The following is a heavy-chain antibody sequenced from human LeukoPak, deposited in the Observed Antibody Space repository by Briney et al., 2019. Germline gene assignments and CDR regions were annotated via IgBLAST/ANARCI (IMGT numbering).Heavy chain of an antibody. CDR1: GFTFSSYG. CDR2: IWYDGSNK. D-gene: IGHD6-19*01. J-gene: IGHJ4*02. CDR3: ARGIAVADTGFFDY. V-gene: IGHV3-33*01. Sequence: PGGSLRLSCAASGFTFSSYGMHWVRQAPGKGLEWVAVIWYDGSNKYYADSVKGRFTISRDNSKNTLYLQMNSLRAEDTAVYYCARGIAVADTGFFDYWGQGTLVTVSS.